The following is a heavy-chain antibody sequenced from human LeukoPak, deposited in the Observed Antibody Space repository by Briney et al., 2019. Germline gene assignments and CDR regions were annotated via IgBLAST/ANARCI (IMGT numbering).Heavy chain of an antibody. V-gene: IGHV3-23*01. Sequence: GRSLRLSCAAPGFTFSSYAMSSVRQAPGKGLEWVSAISGSGGSTYYADSVKGRFTISRDNSKNTLYLQMNSLRAEDAAVYYCAKDQFSGMATRGGVFLVFDYWGQGTLVTVSS. CDR3: AKDQFSGMATRGGVFLVFDY. D-gene: IGHD5-24*01. CDR2: ISGSGGST. J-gene: IGHJ4*02. CDR1: GFTFSSYA.